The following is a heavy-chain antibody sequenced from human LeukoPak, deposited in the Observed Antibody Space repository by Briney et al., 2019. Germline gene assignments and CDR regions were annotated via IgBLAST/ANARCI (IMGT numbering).Heavy chain of an antibody. CDR3: ARGPPAKPGTGYYYGMDV. Sequence: SETLSLTCAVCGGSFSGYYWSWIRQPPGKGLEWIGEINHSGSNNYNPSLKSRVIISVAMSKHQLSLKLRSVTATDTAVYYCARGPPAKPGTGYYYGMDVWGQGTTVTVSS. J-gene: IGHJ6*02. CDR2: INHSGSN. V-gene: IGHV4-34*01. CDR1: GGSFSGYY. D-gene: IGHD2-2*01.